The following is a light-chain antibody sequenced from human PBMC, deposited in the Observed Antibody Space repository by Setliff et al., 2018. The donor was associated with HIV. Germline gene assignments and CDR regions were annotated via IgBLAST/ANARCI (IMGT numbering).Light chain of an antibody. CDR3: SSYTSSSTYV. V-gene: IGLV2-14*01. Sequence: QSVLTQPASVSGSPGQSITISCTGTSGDVGGYNYVSWYQQHPFKAPKFMIYDVSKRPSVVSNRFSGSKSGNTASLTISGLQAEDEADYYCSSYTSSSTYVFGTGTKVTVL. CDR1: SGDVGGYNY. CDR2: DVS. J-gene: IGLJ1*01.